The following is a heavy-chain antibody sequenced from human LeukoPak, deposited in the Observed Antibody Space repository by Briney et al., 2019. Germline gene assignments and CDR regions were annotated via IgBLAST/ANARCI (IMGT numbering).Heavy chain of an antibody. J-gene: IGHJ3*02. Sequence: PSETLSLTCTVSDGSISSYYWNWIRQPPGRGLEWIGYIYYSGSTNYNPSLKSRVTISVDTSKNQFSLKLSAVTAADTAVYYCARVRDGYNFDFDIWGQGTMVTVSS. D-gene: IGHD5-24*01. CDR3: ARVRDGYNFDFDI. V-gene: IGHV4-59*01. CDR2: IYYSGST. CDR1: DGSISSYY.